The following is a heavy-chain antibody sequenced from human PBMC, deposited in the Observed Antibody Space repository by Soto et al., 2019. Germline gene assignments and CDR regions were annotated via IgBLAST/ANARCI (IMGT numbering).Heavy chain of an antibody. J-gene: IGHJ4*02. CDR3: AKVPRGTLSAPFDY. CDR1: GFTFSSYG. Sequence: GSLRLSCAASGFTFSSYGMHWVRQAPGKGLEWVAVISYDGSNKYYADSVKGRFTISRDNSKNTLYLQMNSLRAEDTPVYYCAKVPRGTLSAPFDYWGQGTLVTVSS. CDR2: ISYDGSNK. V-gene: IGHV3-30*18.